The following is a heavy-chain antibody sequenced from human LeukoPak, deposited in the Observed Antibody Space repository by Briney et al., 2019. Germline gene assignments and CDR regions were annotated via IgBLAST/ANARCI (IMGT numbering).Heavy chain of an antibody. CDR3: ARLGQQWLGYAAFDI. CDR1: GASISSYY. J-gene: IGHJ3*02. D-gene: IGHD6-19*01. Sequence: SETLSLTCTVSGASISSYYWSWLRQPPGKGLEWIGYIYYSGSTNYNPSRKSRVTISVDTSKNQFSLKPSSVTAADTAVYYCARLGQQWLGYAAFDIWGQGTMVTVSS. V-gene: IGHV4-59*08. CDR2: IYYSGST.